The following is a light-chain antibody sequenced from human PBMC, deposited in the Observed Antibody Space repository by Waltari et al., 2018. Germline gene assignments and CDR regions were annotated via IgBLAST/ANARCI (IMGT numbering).Light chain of an antibody. J-gene: IGLJ3*02. CDR1: VLATKKY. CDR3: YSAADNNLV. Sequence: SYELTQPSSVSVSPGQTARLTCSGDVLATKKYARWFQQKPGQAPVLVIYKDSERPAGIPERFSGPSSGTTVTLTISGAQVEDEADYYCYSAADNNLVFGGGTKLTVL. V-gene: IGLV3-27*01. CDR2: KDS.